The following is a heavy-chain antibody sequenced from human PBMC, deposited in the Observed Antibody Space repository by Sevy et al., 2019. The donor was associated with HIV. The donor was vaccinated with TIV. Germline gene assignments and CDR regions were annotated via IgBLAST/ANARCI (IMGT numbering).Heavy chain of an antibody. J-gene: IGHJ4*02. CDR3: TRDRGRLQGYYFDY. V-gene: IGHV3-49*03. CDR2: IRSKAYGGTT. D-gene: IGHD4-4*01. CDR1: GFTFGDYA. Sequence: SLRLSCTASGFTFGDYAMSWFRQAPGKGLEWVGFIRSKAYGGTTEYAASVKGRFTISRDDSKSIAYLQMNSLKTEDTAVYYCTRDRGRLQGYYFDYWGQGTLVTVSS.